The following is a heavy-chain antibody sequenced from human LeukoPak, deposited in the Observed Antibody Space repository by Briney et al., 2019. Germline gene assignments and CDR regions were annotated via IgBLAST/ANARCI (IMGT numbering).Heavy chain of an antibody. CDR1: GYTFTSYY. V-gene: IGHV1-2*02. CDR3: ARAFERSTSCSGY. Sequence: GASVKVSCKASGYTFTSYYMHWVRQAPGQGLEWMGWINPNSGGTNYAQKFQGRVTMTRDTSISTAYMELSRLRSDDTAVYYCARAFERSTSCSGYWGQGTLVTVSS. CDR2: INPNSGGT. J-gene: IGHJ4*02. D-gene: IGHD2-2*01.